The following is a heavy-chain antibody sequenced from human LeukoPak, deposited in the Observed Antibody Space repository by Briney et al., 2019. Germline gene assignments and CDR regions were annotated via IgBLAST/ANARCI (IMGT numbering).Heavy chain of an antibody. J-gene: IGHJ4*02. CDR2: IYTSGST. V-gene: IGHV4-4*07. Sequence: SETLSLTCTVSGGSISSYYWSWIRQPAGKGLEWIGRIYTSGSTNYNPSLKSRVTMSVDTSKNQFSLKLSSVTAADTAVYYCARGTYCSSTSCYPFDYWGQGTLVTVSS. CDR1: GGSISSYY. CDR3: ARGTYCSSTSCYPFDY. D-gene: IGHD2-2*01.